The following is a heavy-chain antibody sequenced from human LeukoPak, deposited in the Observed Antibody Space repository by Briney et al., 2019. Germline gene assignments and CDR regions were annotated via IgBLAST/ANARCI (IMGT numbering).Heavy chain of an antibody. Sequence: PGGSLRLSCAASGFTFSDYYMGWIRQAPGNGLEWVSYIRSSGSTLYDADSVKGLFTISRDNDKNSLYLQMNSLRAEDTAVYYCARKRAARPFDYWGQGTLVTVSS. J-gene: IGHJ4*02. CDR2: IRSSGSTL. CDR3: ARKRAARPFDY. CDR1: GFTFSDYY. V-gene: IGHV3-11*04. D-gene: IGHD6-6*01.